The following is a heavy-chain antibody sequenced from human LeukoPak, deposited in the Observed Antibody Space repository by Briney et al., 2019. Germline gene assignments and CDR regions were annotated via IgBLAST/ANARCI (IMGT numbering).Heavy chain of an antibody. Sequence: PGGSLRLSCAASGFTFSSYGMHWVRQAPGKGLEWVAFIRYDGSNKYYADSVKGRFTISRDNSKNTLYLQMNSLRPEDSAVYYCARAHIWAAAGMGDYWGQGTLVTVSS. V-gene: IGHV3-30*02. D-gene: IGHD6-13*01. J-gene: IGHJ4*02. CDR1: GFTFSSYG. CDR3: ARAHIWAAAGMGDY. CDR2: IRYDGSNK.